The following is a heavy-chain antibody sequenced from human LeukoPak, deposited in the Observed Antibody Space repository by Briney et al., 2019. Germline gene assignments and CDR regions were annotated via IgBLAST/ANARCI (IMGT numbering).Heavy chain of an antibody. J-gene: IGHJ4*02. D-gene: IGHD2-21*01. V-gene: IGHV3-7*01. CDR1: GFTFSTYW. CDR3: VREGYFVFDF. CDR2: TKKDGSEK. Sequence: PGGSLRLSCGASGFTFSTYWMSWVRQAPGKGLEWVANTKKDGSEKYYVDSVKGRFTISRDNAKNSLYLQMNSLRVEDTAVYCCVREGYFVFDFWGQGALVTVSS.